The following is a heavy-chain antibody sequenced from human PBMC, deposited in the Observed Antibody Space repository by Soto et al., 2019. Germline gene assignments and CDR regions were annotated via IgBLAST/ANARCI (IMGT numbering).Heavy chain of an antibody. V-gene: IGHV4-34*01. J-gene: IGHJ4*02. D-gene: IGHD3-10*01. Sequence: PSETLSLTCAVYGGSFSGYYWSWIRQPPGKGLEWIGEINHSGSTSYNPSLKSRVTISVDTSKNQFSLKLSSVTAADTAVYYCARSMVRGVLRLNYWGQGTLVTVSS. CDR1: GGSFSGYY. CDR3: ARSMVRGVLRLNY. CDR2: INHSGST.